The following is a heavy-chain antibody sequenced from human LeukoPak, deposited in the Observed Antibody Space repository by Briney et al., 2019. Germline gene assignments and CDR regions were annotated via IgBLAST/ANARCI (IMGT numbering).Heavy chain of an antibody. Sequence: SETLSLTCTVSGGSISSSSYYWGWIRQPPGKGLEWIGSIYYTGSTYYNPSLKSRVTISVDTSKNQFSLKLTSVTAADTAVYYCARQTGSGLFILPGGQGTLVTVSS. D-gene: IGHD3/OR15-3a*01. CDR3: ARQTGSGLFILP. V-gene: IGHV4-39*01. CDR1: GGSISSSSYY. J-gene: IGHJ4*02. CDR2: IYYTGST.